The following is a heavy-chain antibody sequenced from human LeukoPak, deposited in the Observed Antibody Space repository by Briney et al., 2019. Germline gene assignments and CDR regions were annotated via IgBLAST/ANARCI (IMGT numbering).Heavy chain of an antibody. J-gene: IGHJ6*02. CDR1: GFTFSNYA. Sequence: GGSLRLSCAASGFTFSNYAMHWVRQAPGKGLEWVAVIWYDATEKYYADSVKGRFTVSRDNSKNTMYLQMNSLRAEDTAVYYCSRGSGLVVRGDAMDVWGQGTTVSVFS. CDR2: IWYDATEK. D-gene: IGHD2-15*01. CDR3: SRGSGLVVRGDAMDV. V-gene: IGHV3-30-3*01.